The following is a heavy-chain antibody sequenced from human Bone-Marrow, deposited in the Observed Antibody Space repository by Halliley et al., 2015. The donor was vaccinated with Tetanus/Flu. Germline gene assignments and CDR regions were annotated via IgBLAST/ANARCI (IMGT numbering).Heavy chain of an antibody. CDR1: GFDFSGYS. CDR3: VREILLRRDQGQLAGWYFDL. Sequence: SLRLSCEASGFDFSGYSMNWVRQAPGKGLEWVSSISSGNTYIFYADSVKGRFTVSRDNAKNSLSLQMSGLRADDTAVYYCVREILLRRDQGQLAGWYFDLWGRGTLVAVSS. J-gene: IGHJ2*01. CDR2: ISSGNTYI. D-gene: IGHD1-1*01. V-gene: IGHV3-21*01.